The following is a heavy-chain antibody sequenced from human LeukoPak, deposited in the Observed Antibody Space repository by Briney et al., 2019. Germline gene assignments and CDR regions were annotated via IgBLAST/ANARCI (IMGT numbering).Heavy chain of an antibody. CDR1: GGSISSYY. D-gene: IGHD2-21*01. V-gene: IGHV4-59*01. J-gene: IGHJ1*01. Sequence: SETLSLTCTVSGGSISSYYWSWIRQPPGNGLEWIGFIYDSGSTNYNPSLKSRVTISVDTSKNQFSLKLTSVTAADTAVYYCATFRPGGYFQNWGQGTLVTVSS. CDR3: ATFRPGGYFQN. CDR2: IYDSGST.